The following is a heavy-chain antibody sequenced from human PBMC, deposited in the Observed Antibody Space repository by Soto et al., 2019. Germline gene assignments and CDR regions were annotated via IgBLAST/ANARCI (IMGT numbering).Heavy chain of an antibody. CDR2: ISGSGGSI. V-gene: IGHV3-23*01. CDR3: GKGYWKGDV. CDR1: GFTFSTYA. D-gene: IGHD1-1*01. J-gene: IGHJ6*02. Sequence: EVQLLESGGGLVQPGGSLRLSCAASGFTFSTYAMNWVRQAPGNGLEWVSAISGSGGSIHYADSVKGRFTISRDNSKNTLYLQMNSLRDEDTAVYHCGKGYWKGDVWGQGTTVTVS.